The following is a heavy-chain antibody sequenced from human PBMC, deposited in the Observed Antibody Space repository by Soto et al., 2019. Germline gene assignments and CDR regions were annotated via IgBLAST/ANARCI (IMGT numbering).Heavy chain of an antibody. CDR3: AKRASYGAKVKFFDS. CDR1: VFIFSDYA. J-gene: IGHJ4*02. CDR2: IKYNGEII. V-gene: IGHV3-64D*08. Sequence: PWWSLRLSCSASVFIFSDYAMYWFRQAPGKGLECLSGIKYNGEIIESADSVKDRFFISRDNSKATLYLQITGLGPEDMAIYYCAKRASYGAKVKFFDSWGQGTPVTVSS. D-gene: IGHD4-17*01.